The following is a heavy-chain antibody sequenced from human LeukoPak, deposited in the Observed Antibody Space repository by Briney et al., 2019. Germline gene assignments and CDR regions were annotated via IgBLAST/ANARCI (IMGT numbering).Heavy chain of an antibody. Sequence: ASVKVSCKASGYTFTGYYIHWVRQAPGQGLQWMGWINPNSGDTHFTQNFQGRVTMTTDTSITTAYMELSRLRSDDTAVYYCARGGNYDPGTYTAFDYWGQGALVTVSS. CDR1: GYTFTGYY. J-gene: IGHJ4*02. CDR3: ARGGNYDPGTYTAFDY. V-gene: IGHV1-2*02. CDR2: INPNSGDT. D-gene: IGHD3-10*01.